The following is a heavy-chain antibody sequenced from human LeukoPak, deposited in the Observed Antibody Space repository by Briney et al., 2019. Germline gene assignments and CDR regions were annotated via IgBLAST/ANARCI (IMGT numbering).Heavy chain of an antibody. CDR1: GSSFSRYS. V-gene: IGHV3-21*01. CDR3: AKDLANSSSWWGANFYYYGMDV. D-gene: IGHD6-13*01. CDR2: INSSSNCI. Sequence: GGSLRLSCAASGLSCAASGSSFSRYSMNWVRQAPGKGLEWVSSINSSSNCIYYTDSVKGRFTISRDNARNSLFLQMNSLRAEDTAVSYCAKDLANSSSWWGANFYYYGMDVWGQGAAVTVSS. J-gene: IGHJ6*02.